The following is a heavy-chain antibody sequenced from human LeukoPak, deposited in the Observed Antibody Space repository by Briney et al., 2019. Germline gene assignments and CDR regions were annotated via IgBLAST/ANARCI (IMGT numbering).Heavy chain of an antibody. J-gene: IGHJ1*01. V-gene: IGHV3-30-3*01. CDR2: ISYEGNNK. CDR1: GFTFSSYA. D-gene: IGHD3-22*01. Sequence: PGSSLRLPCAASGFTFSSYAMHGVRQAPGRGREWVAVISYEGNNKYYADSVKGRFTISRDNSKNTLYLQMNSLRAEDTAVYYCARDSGSSGYYLEYFQHWGQGNLVTVSS. CDR3: ARDSGSSGYYLEYFQH.